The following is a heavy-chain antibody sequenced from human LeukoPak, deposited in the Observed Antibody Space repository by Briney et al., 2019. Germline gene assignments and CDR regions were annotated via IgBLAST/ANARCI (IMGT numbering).Heavy chain of an antibody. Sequence: GGSLRLSCAASGFIFSSYEMNWVRQAPGKGLEWVSYISSRGGAIYYADSLKGRFTISRDNAKDSLYLQMSSLRAEDTAVYYCAKLTEVAPTRPQGFDLWGRGTLVTVSS. CDR2: ISSRGGAI. CDR1: GFIFSSYE. J-gene: IGHJ2*01. CDR3: AKLTEVAPTRPQGFDL. D-gene: IGHD5-24*01. V-gene: IGHV3-48*03.